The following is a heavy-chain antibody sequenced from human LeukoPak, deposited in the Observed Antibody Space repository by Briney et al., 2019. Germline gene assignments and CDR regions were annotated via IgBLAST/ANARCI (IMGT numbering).Heavy chain of an antibody. J-gene: IGHJ4*02. CDR2: ISRSSNTI. CDR1: RFTFSSYS. Sequence: GGSLRLSCAASRFTFSSYSMNWVRQAPGKGLEWVSYISRSSNTIYYADSVKGRFTISRDNAKNSLYLQMNSLRDEDTAVYYCARGIYCTSNSCFYYFDYWGQGTLVTVSS. CDR3: ARGIYCTSNSCFYYFDY. V-gene: IGHV3-48*02. D-gene: IGHD2-2*01.